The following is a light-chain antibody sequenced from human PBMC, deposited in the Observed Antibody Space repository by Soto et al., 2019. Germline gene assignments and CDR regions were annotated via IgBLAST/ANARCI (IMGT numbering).Light chain of an antibody. CDR2: GAS. J-gene: IGKJ3*01. CDR1: QSVSSN. CDR3: QHYNNWPIT. V-gene: IGKV3-15*01. Sequence: EIVMTQSPATLSVSPGERATLSCRASQSVSSNLAWYQQKPGQAPRLLIYGASTRATAIPARFSGSGSGTEFTLTISSLQSEDFAVYCCQHYNNWPITFGPGTKVDIK.